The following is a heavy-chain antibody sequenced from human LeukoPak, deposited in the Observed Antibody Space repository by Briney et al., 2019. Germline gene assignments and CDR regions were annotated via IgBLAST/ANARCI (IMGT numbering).Heavy chain of an antibody. J-gene: IGHJ4*02. V-gene: IGHV3-64D*09. Sequence: GGSLRLSCSASGFTFRSYAMHWVRQAPGKGLEYVSSVSSNGDSTYYADSVKGRFTISRDNSKNTLYLHMSSLRAEDTAVYYCVKSDSIVGATYFDYWGQGTLVTVSS. D-gene: IGHD1-26*01. CDR3: VKSDSIVGATYFDY. CDR1: GFTFRSYA. CDR2: VSSNGDST.